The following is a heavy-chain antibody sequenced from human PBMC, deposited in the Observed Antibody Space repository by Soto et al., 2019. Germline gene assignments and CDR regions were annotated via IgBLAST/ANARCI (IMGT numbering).Heavy chain of an antibody. D-gene: IGHD2-15*01. CDR2: IYTSGST. CDR3: ASLNCSGGSCYPYYFDY. Sequence: PSETLSLTCTASGGSISSYYWSWIRQPAGKGLEWIGRIYTSGSTNYNPSLKSRVTMSVDTSKNQFSLKLSSVTAADTAVYYCASLNCSGGSCYPYYFDYWGQGTPVTVSS. V-gene: IGHV4-4*07. J-gene: IGHJ4*02. CDR1: GGSISSYY.